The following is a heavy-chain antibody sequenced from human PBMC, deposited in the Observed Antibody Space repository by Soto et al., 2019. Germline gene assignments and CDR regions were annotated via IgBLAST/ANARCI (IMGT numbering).Heavy chain of an antibody. D-gene: IGHD5-12*01. CDR3: ATRGTQGRWLEFADY. V-gene: IGHV1-69*01. CDR1: GGTFSSLG. Sequence: QVQLLQSGAEVKRPGSSVKVSCEASGGTFSSLGCTWVRQAPGQGLEWMGGIIPISGRTTFAQKFQGRVTITADESTRATYMELTTLTSDDTAMYYCATRGTQGRWLEFADYWGQGTLVTVSS. J-gene: IGHJ4*02. CDR2: IIPISGRT.